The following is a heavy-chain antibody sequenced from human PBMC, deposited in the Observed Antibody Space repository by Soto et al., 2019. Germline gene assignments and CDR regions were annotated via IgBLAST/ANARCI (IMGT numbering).Heavy chain of an antibody. D-gene: IGHD3-9*01. CDR2: MNTNSGNT. CDR1: GYTFTSYD. Sequence: ASVKPSCKASGYTFTSYDINWVRQATGQGLKWMGWMNTNSGNTGYAQKYQGRVTMTRNTSISTAYMELSSLRSEDTAVYYCVRGAPPPIVTGYDYYYMDVWGKGTTVTVSS. V-gene: IGHV1-8*01. J-gene: IGHJ6*03. CDR3: VRGAPPPIVTGYDYYYMDV.